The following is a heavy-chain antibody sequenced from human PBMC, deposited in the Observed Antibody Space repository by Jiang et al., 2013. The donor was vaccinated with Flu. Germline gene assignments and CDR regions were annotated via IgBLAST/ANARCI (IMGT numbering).Heavy chain of an antibody. CDR1: GDSVSSNSAA. Sequence: QTLSLTCAISGDSVSSNSAAWNWIRQSPSRGLEWLGRTYYRSQWYNDYAVSVKSRVTINPDTSKNQFSLQLNSVTPEDTAVYYCARDRESYPTWSGFDYWGQGILVTVSS. CDR2: TYYRSQWYN. J-gene: IGHJ4*02. D-gene: IGHD1-26*01. CDR3: ARDRESYPTWSGFDY. V-gene: IGHV6-1*01.